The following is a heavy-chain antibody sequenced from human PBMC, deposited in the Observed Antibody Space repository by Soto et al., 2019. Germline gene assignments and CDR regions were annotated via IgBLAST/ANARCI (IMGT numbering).Heavy chain of an antibody. CDR2: IYYSGST. D-gene: IGHD1-26*01. CDR1: CGTISSLF. J-gene: IGHJ4*02. CDR3: ARRYGSAIDY. Sequence: SSGTLSLTCPFSCGTISSLFLSWIRQPPGKGLEWIGYIYYSGSTNCNPSLKSRATISVDTSKNQFSLKLSSVTAADTAVYYCARRYGSAIDYWGQGTLVPVSS. V-gene: IGHV4-59*08.